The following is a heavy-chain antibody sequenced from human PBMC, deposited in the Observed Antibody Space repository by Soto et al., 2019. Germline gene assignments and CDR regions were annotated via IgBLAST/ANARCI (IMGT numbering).Heavy chain of an antibody. V-gene: IGHV1-69*12. Sequence: QVQLVQSGAEVKKPGSSVKVSCKASGGTFSSYAISWVRQAPGQGLEWMGGIIPIFGTANYAQKFQGRVTITADESTSTAYMELSSLRSEDTDVYYCARVASEPTVTPTDYYYYGMDVWGQGTTVTVSS. CDR2: IIPIFGTA. J-gene: IGHJ6*02. CDR1: GGTFSSYA. D-gene: IGHD4-4*01. CDR3: ARVASEPTVTPTDYYYYGMDV.